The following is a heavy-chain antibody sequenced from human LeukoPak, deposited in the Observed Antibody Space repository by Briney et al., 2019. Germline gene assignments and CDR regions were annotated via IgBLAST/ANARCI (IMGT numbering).Heavy chain of an antibody. CDR1: GGSINGHY. CDR2: IHYSGRA. CDR3: ARFGVDYDMDV. Sequence: SETLSLTCTVSGGSINGHYWTWIRQPPGKGLEWIGQIHYSGRADYNPSLKRRVTISVDTSKNQISLDLNSVTAADTAVYYCARFGVDYDMDVWGQGTTVAVSS. V-gene: IGHV4-59*11. J-gene: IGHJ6*02. D-gene: IGHD3-16*01.